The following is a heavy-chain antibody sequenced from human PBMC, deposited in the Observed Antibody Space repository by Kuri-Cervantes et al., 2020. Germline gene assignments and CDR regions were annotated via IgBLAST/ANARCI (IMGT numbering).Heavy chain of an antibody. J-gene: IGHJ3*02. D-gene: IGHD5-18*01. V-gene: IGHV1-69*06. Sequence: SVKVSCKASGGTFRSYAISWVRQVPGQGLEWMGCFIPAFGTANYIQKFQGRVTMTEDTSTDTAYMELSSLRPEDTAVYYCATGGDTAMFYDAFNIWGQGTLVTVSS. CDR1: GGTFRSYA. CDR3: ATGGDTAMFYDAFNI. CDR2: FIPAFGTA.